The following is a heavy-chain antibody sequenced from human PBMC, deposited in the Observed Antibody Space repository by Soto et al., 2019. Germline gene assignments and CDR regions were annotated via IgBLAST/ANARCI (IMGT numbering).Heavy chain of an antibody. CDR1: GGSIYTDS. CDR2: IYSSGSA. J-gene: IGHJ4*02. Sequence: SETLSLTCTVSGGSIYTDSWTWVRQPAGKGLEWIGHIYSSGSANYNPSLKSRVSMSVDTSKNQFSLKLNSVTAADTAVYYCATIVGDNDYWGQGTLVTVSS. D-gene: IGHD1-26*01. CDR3: ATIVGDNDY. V-gene: IGHV4-4*07.